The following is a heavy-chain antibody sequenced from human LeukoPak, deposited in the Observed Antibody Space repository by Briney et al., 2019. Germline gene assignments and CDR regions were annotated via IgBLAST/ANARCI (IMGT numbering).Heavy chain of an antibody. CDR3: ARAHFSAYYGSE. V-gene: IGHV1-69*13. CDR2: ILPIIGST. D-gene: IGHD3-10*01. J-gene: IGHJ4*02. CDR1: GDTFSNYA. Sequence: ASVKVSCKASGDTFSNYAINWVRQAPGQGLEWVGGILPIIGSTKNAQQLQDRVTITADESTNTVYMELTSLRSEDTAIYLCARAHFSAYYGSEWGQGTLVTVSS.